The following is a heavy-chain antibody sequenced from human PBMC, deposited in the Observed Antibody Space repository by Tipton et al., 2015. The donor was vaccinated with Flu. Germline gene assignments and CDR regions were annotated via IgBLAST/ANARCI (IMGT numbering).Heavy chain of an antibody. Sequence: TLSLTCSVSGASISDFCWSWIRQPPGKGLEWIAYISYNGSPNFHPSLKSRVAISVNTSKNDFSLSLTSVTGADTAVYYCAKDDCGAGPFYNGMDVWGQGTTVTVSS. CDR3: AKDDCGAGPFYNGMDV. J-gene: IGHJ6*02. CDR1: GASISDFC. D-gene: IGHD4/OR15-4a*01. CDR2: ISYNGSP. V-gene: IGHV4-59*01.